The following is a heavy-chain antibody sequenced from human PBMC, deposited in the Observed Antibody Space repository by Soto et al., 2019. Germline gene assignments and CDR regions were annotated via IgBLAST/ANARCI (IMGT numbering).Heavy chain of an antibody. CDR2: IHYSGTT. CDR3: ANTPHCSSASCYRFDF. Sequence: SKTLSLTCTVSGGSINSYYWSWIRQLPGEGLEWIGYIHYSGTTNYNPALKSRVTMSVDTSKNQFSLVLTSVTAADTAVYFCANTPHCSSASCYRFDFWGQGILVTVSS. J-gene: IGHJ4*02. D-gene: IGHD2-2*02. CDR1: GGSINSYY. V-gene: IGHV4-59*01.